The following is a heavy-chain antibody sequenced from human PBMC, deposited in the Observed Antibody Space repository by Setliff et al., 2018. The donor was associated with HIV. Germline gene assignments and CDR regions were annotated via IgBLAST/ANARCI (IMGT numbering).Heavy chain of an antibody. CDR2: IYYSGST. D-gene: IGHD6-13*01. CDR1: GGSISSNSYY. CDR3: ARRGIAAAGSYS. V-gene: IGHV4-39*01. J-gene: IGHJ4*02. Sequence: PSETLSLTCTVSGGSISSNSYYWGWFRQPPGKGLEWIGSIYYSGSTYYTPSLKSRVTISVDTSQNQFSLKLNSVTAADTAVYYCARRGIAAAGSYSWGQGTLVTVSS.